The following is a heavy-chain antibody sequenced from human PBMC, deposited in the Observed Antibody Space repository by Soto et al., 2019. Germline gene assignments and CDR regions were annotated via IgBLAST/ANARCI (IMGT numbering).Heavy chain of an antibody. D-gene: IGHD2-21*01. CDR1: GGSISCSY. Sequence: PSAPLSLTCHVSGGSISCSYWSSIRQSPGKGLEWLGYVYYTGSTNYSPSLRSRVSISVDTSKNEFSLRLSSVTAADTAVYVCARSVDVPGENNDYWGKGTQVTVSS. V-gene: IGHV4-59*01. CDR3: ARSVDVPGENNDY. J-gene: IGHJ4*02. CDR2: VYYTGST.